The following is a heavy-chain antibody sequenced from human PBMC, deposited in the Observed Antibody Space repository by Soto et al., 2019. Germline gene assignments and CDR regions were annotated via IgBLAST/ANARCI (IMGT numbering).Heavy chain of an antibody. D-gene: IGHD5-18*01. CDR1: GGSISSCDYY. V-gene: IGHV4-30-4*01. J-gene: IGHJ4*02. CDR2: IYYSGST. CDR3: ARARSRGYSYGHFDY. Sequence: SETLSLTCTVSGGSISSCDYYWSWIRQPPGKGLEWIGYIYYSGSTYYNPSLKSRVTISVDTSKNQFSLKLSSVTAADTAVYYCARARSRGYSYGHFDYWGQGTLVTVSS.